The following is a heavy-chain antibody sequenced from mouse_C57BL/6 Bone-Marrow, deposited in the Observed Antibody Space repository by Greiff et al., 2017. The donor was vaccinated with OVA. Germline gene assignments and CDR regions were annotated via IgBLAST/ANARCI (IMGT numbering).Heavy chain of an antibody. D-gene: IGHD1-1*01. CDR3: AIPSYYYVSSGGFAY. Sequence: QVQLQQPGAELVKPGASVKVSCKASGYTFTSYWMHWVKQRPGQGLEWIGRIHPSDSDTNYNQKFKGKATLTVDKSSSTAYMQLSSLTSEDSAVYYCAIPSYYYVSSGGFAYWGQGTLVTVSA. CDR2: IHPSDSDT. V-gene: IGHV1-74*01. CDR1: GYTFTSYW. J-gene: IGHJ3*01.